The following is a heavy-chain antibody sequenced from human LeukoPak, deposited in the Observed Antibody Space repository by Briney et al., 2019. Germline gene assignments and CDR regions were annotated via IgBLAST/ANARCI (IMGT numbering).Heavy chain of an antibody. D-gene: IGHD5-18*01. J-gene: IGHJ4*02. V-gene: IGHV3-30*18. CDR2: ISYDGSNK. CDR3: AKESSGYSYGIDYFDY. Sequence: GGSLRLSCAASGFTFSSYSMNWVRQAPGKGLEWVAVISYDGSNKYYADSVKGRFTISRDNSKNTLYLQMNSLRAEDTAVYYCAKESSGYSYGIDYFDYWGQGTLVTVSS. CDR1: GFTFSSYS.